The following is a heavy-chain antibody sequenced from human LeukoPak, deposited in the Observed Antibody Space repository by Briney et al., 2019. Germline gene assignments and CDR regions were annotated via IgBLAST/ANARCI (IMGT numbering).Heavy chain of an antibody. V-gene: IGHV3-48*04. CDR2: ITYSGSTI. J-gene: IGHJ4*02. Sequence: PGGSLRLSCAASGFTFSSYSMNWVRQAPGKGLEWVSYITYSGSTIYYADSVKGRFTISRDNAKNSLYLQMNSLRAEDTAVYYCARRASYCSSTSCHSNYFDYWGQGTLVTVSS. CDR1: GFTFSSYS. D-gene: IGHD2-2*01. CDR3: ARRASYCSSTSCHSNYFDY.